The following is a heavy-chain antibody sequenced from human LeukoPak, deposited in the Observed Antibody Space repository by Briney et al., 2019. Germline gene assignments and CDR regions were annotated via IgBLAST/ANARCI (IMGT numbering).Heavy chain of an antibody. J-gene: IGHJ4*02. CDR1: GFTVSSNY. D-gene: IGHD2-15*01. Sequence: GGSLRLSCAASGFTVSSNYMSWVRQAPGKGLEWVSVIYSGGSTYYADSVKGRFTISRDNSKNTLYLQMNSLRAEDTAVYYCARVKRDYCSGGSCYRSFDYWGQGTLVTVSS. CDR3: ARVKRDYCSGGSCYRSFDY. V-gene: IGHV3-53*01. CDR2: IYSGGST.